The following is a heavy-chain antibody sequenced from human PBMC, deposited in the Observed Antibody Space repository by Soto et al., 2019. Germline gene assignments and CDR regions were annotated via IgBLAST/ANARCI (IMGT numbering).Heavy chain of an antibody. V-gene: IGHV1-46*01. CDR2: INPSGGST. D-gene: IGHD2-2*01. CDR1: GSTFTSYY. CDR3: ARALPDIVVVPAAIPPEEWFDP. Sequence: ASVKVSCKASGSTFTSYYMHWVRQAPGQGLEWMGIINPSGGSTSYAQKFQGRVTMTRDTSTSTVYMELSSLRSEDTAVYYCARALPDIVVVPAAIPPEEWFDPWGQGTLVTVSS. J-gene: IGHJ5*02.